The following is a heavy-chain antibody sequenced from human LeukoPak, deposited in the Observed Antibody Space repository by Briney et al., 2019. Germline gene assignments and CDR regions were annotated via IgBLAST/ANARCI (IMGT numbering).Heavy chain of an antibody. CDR1: GGTFSSYA. V-gene: IGHV1-69*05. Sequence: SVKVSCKASGGTFSSYAISWVRQAPGQGLEWMGRIIPIFGTANYAQKFQGRVTITTDESTSTAYMELSSLRSEDTAVYYCASLRWLLRRAFDIWGQGTMVTVSS. D-gene: IGHD5-24*01. CDR2: IIPIFGTA. J-gene: IGHJ3*02. CDR3: ASLRWLLRRAFDI.